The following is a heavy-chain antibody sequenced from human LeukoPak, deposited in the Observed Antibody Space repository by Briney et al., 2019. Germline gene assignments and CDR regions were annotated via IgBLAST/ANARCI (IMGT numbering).Heavy chain of an antibody. CDR2: INHSGST. CDR1: GGSFSGYY. D-gene: IGHD5-18*01. Sequence: SETLSLTCAVYGGSFSGYYWSWIRQPPGKGLEWIGEINHSGSTNYNPSLKSRVTISVDTSKNQFSLKLSSVTAADTAVYYCARGSADTAPGFDPWGQGTLVTVSS. J-gene: IGHJ5*02. V-gene: IGHV4-34*01. CDR3: ARGSADTAPGFDP.